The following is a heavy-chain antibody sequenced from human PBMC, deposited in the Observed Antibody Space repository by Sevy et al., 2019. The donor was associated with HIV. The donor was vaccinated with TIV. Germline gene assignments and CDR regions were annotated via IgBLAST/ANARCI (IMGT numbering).Heavy chain of an antibody. J-gene: IGHJ4*02. CDR1: GFNFNIYS. D-gene: IGHD2-8*01. CDR3: AREGCTRPHDH. V-gene: IGHV3-23*01. CDR2: LSFGCGRI. Sequence: GGSLRLSCVASGFNFNIYSMSWVRHAPGKGLEWVSTLSFGCGRINHADSVQGRFTMSRDDSKKTVYLEMNSLRAEDMAVYYCAREGCTRPHDHWGQGTLVTVSS.